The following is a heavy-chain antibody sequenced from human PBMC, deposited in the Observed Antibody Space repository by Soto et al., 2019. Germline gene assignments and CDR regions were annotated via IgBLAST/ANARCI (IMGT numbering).Heavy chain of an antibody. V-gene: IGHV3-53*01. J-gene: IGHJ6*02. D-gene: IGHD3-10*01. CDR2: IYSGGST. CDR1: GFTVSSNY. CDR3: ARDRRGWLPRGMDV. Sequence: GGSLRLSCAASGFTVSSNYMSWVRQAPGKGLEWVSVIYSGGSTYYADSVKGRFSISRDNSKNTLYLQMNSLRAEDTAVYYCARDRRGWLPRGMDVWGQGTTVTVSS.